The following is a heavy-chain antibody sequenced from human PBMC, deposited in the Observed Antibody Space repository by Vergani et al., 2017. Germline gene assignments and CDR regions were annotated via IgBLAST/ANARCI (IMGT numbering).Heavy chain of an antibody. CDR2: INTNTGNP. J-gene: IGHJ4*02. V-gene: IGHV7-4-1*02. Sequence: QVQLVQSGGEVKKPGASVKVSCKASGYTFSSYGISWVRQAPGQGLEWMGWINTNTGNPTYAQGFTGRFVFSLDTSVSTAYLQISSLKAEDTAVYYCARLTPGIAAAGFDYWGQGTLVTVSS. CDR1: GYTFSSYG. D-gene: IGHD6-13*01. CDR3: ARLTPGIAAAGFDY.